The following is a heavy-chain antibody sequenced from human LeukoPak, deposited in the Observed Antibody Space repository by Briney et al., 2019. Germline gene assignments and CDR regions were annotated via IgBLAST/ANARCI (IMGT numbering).Heavy chain of an antibody. CDR2: IYYSGST. CDR1: GGSISSYY. CDR3: AREGAARGWFDP. D-gene: IGHD6-6*01. V-gene: IGHV4-59*01. Sequence: PSETLSLTCTVSGGSISSYYWSWLRQPPGKGLEWIGYIYYSGSTNYNPSLKSRVTISVDTSKNQFSLKLSSVTAADTAVYYCAREGAARGWFDPWGQGTLVTVSS. J-gene: IGHJ5*02.